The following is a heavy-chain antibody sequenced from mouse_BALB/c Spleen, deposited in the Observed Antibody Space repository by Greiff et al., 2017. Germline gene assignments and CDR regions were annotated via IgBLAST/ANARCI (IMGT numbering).Heavy chain of an antibody. CDR3: ARFGVDYAMDY. V-gene: IGHV1-9*01. J-gene: IGHJ4*01. CDR1: GYTFSSYW. CDR2: ILPGSGST. D-gene: IGHD1-1*01. Sequence: VQLQQSGAELMKPGASVKISCKATGYTFSSYWIEWVKQRPGHGLEWIGEILPGSGSTNYNEKFKGKATFTADTSSNTAYMQLSSLTSEDSAVYYCARFGVDYAMDYWGQGTSVTVSS.